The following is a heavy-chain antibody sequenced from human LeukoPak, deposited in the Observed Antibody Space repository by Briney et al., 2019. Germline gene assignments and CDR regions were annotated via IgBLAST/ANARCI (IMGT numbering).Heavy chain of an antibody. Sequence: SETLSLTCAVSGGSISSRNWWTWVRQPPGKGLEWIGEIHHSGSTYYNPSLKSRVTISVDTSKNQFSLKLSSVTAADTAVYYCARDIVVVPAAIEYMDVWGKGTTVTISS. J-gene: IGHJ6*03. V-gene: IGHV4-4*02. D-gene: IGHD2-2*02. CDR3: ARDIVVVPAAIEYMDV. CDR2: IHHSGST. CDR1: GGSISSRNW.